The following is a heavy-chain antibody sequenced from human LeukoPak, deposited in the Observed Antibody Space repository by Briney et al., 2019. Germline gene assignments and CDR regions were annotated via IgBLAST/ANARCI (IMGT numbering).Heavy chain of an antibody. J-gene: IGHJ4*02. CDR1: GFSFDVHA. Sequence: GGSLRLSCAATGFSFDVHAMTWVRQAPGKGPEWVATIGGPAETFYADSVRGRFTISRDNSRYTLYLQMNRLRAEDSALYYCAKDWTSHNGVYDCLDFWGQGTQVTVSS. D-gene: IGHD3-16*01. CDR2: IGGPAET. CDR3: AKDWTSHNGVYDCLDF. V-gene: IGHV3-23*01.